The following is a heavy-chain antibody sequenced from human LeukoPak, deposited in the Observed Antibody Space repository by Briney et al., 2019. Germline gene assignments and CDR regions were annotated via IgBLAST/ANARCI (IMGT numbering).Heavy chain of an antibody. V-gene: IGHV4-59*11. CDR3: ARDRISINALDM. D-gene: IGHD1-14*01. Sequence: SETLSLTCTVSGASISGHYLTWLRQPPGKGLEWIGYISHIGSTNYNPSLKSRVTISVDTSKNQFSLKLTSATAADTAVYYCARDRISINALDMWGQGTMVTASS. CDR1: GASISGHY. J-gene: IGHJ3*02. CDR2: ISHIGST.